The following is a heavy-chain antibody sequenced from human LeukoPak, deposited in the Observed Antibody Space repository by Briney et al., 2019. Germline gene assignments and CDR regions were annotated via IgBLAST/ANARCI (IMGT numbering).Heavy chain of an antibody. Sequence: GASVKVSCKASGYTFTSYGISWVRQAPGQGLEWVGWINTNTGKRTYAQGFTGRCVFSLDTSVSTAYLQISSLKAEDTAVYYCARLKGSYDSSGYYFPLYYYYYYMDVWGKGTTVTVSS. J-gene: IGHJ6*03. D-gene: IGHD3-22*01. CDR3: ARLKGSYDSSGYYFPLYYYYYYMDV. CDR1: GYTFTSYG. V-gene: IGHV7-4-1*02. CDR2: INTNTGKR.